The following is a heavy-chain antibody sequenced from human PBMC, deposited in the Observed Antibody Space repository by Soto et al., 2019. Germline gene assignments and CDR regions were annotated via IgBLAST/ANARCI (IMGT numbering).Heavy chain of an antibody. D-gene: IGHD6-13*01. CDR1: GFTFSSYA. Sequence: EVQLLESGGGLVQPGGSLRLSCAASGFTFSSYAMSWVRQAPGKGLEWVLAVSSSGGSTYYADSVKGRVTISRDNSKNTLYLQMNSLRAEDTDVYYCAKSSTSWRGGQFDYWGQGTLVTVSS. CDR3: AKSSTSWRGGQFDY. V-gene: IGHV3-23*01. J-gene: IGHJ4*02. CDR2: VSSSGGST.